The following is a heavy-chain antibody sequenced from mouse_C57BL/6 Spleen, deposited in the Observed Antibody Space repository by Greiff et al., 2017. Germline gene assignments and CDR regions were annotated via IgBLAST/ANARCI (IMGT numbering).Heavy chain of an antibody. CDR2: ISSGSSTI. Sequence: EVKLMESGGGLVKPGGSLKLSCAASGFTFSDYGMHWVRQAPEKGLEWVAYISSGSSTIYYAATVKGRFTISRDNAKNNLFLQLTSLRSEDTAMYYCARSCRGYAMDYWGQGTSVTVSS. CDR1: GFTFSDYG. D-gene: IGHD3-3*01. CDR3: ARSCRGYAMDY. V-gene: IGHV5-17*01. J-gene: IGHJ4*01.